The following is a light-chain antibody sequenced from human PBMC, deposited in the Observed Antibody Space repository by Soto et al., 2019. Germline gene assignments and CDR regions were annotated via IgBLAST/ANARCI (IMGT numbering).Light chain of an antibody. J-gene: IGKJ5*01. Sequence: VVMTQSPGTLSVSPGEGVTLSFRASQSVGNSLAWYQQKPGQTPRLLIYDGSNRATGIPARFSGSGSGTDHTLTISSLEPEDSAVYYCQQRSNWPITFGQGTRLEIK. CDR2: DGS. V-gene: IGKV3-11*01. CDR3: QQRSNWPIT. CDR1: QSVGNS.